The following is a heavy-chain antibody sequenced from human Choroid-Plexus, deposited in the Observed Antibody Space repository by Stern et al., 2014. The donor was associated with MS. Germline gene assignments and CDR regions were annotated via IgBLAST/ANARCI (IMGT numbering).Heavy chain of an antibody. D-gene: IGHD2/OR15-2a*01. V-gene: IGHV3-30*18. Sequence: EQLVEPGGGVVQPGRPLRLSCVASGFTFGSCAMHWVRQAPGKGMEWVGGVSHDGSYKYYADSVKGRFTISRDNSQNTLYMQMSSLRPEDTAVYYCAKDRQYLTYFFDHWGQGSLVTVSS. CDR2: VSHDGSYK. CDR3: AKDRQYLTYFFDH. J-gene: IGHJ5*02. CDR1: GFTFGSCA.